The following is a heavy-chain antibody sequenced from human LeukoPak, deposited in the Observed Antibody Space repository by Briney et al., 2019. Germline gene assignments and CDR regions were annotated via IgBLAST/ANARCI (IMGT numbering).Heavy chain of an antibody. D-gene: IGHD3-9*01. CDR2: IKQDGSEK. J-gene: IGHJ4*02. CDR1: GFTFSSYW. Sequence: GGSLRLSCAASGFTFSSYWMSWVRQAPGKGLEWVANIKQDGSEKYYVDSVKGRFTISRDNAKNSLYLQMNSLRAEDTAVYYCARAGVYYDILTGYSPFDYWGQGTLVTVSS. CDR3: ARAGVYYDILTGYSPFDY. V-gene: IGHV3-7*05.